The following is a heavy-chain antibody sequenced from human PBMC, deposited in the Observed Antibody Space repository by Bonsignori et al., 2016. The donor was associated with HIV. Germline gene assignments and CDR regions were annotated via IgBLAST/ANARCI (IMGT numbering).Heavy chain of an antibody. V-gene: IGHV4-34*01. J-gene: IGHJ1*01. CDR2: INHSGST. D-gene: IGHD3-10*01. CDR3: ARGMTDYYALQH. Sequence: WIRQPPGKGLEWIGEINHSGSTNYNPSLKSRVIISVDTSKKQFSLKLSSVTAADTAVYYCARGMTDYYALQHWGQGTLVTVSS.